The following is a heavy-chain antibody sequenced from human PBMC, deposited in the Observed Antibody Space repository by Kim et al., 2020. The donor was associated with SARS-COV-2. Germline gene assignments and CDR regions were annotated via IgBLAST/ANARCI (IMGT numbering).Heavy chain of an antibody. J-gene: IGHJ5*02. V-gene: IGHV3-30*04. Sequence: GGSLRLSCAACGFTFSSYAMHWVRQAPGKGLEWVAVISYDGSNKYYADSVKGRFTISRDNSKNTLYLQMNSLRAEDTAVYYCARPSSGSYYSRFDPWGQGTLVTVSS. D-gene: IGHD3-10*01. CDR2: ISYDGSNK. CDR3: ARPSSGSYYSRFDP. CDR1: GFTFSSYA.